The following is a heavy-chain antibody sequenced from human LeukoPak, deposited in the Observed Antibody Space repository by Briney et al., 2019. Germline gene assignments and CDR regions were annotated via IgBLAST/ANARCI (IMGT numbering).Heavy chain of an antibody. V-gene: IGHV1-2*02. Sequence: GASVKVSCKASGYTFTGYYMHWVRQAPGQGLEWMGWINPNSGGTNYAQKFQGRVTMTRDTSISTAYMELSRLRSDDTAVYYCVREGYYGSGSYYNAANWFDPWGQGTLVTVSS. CDR1: GYTFTGYY. D-gene: IGHD3-10*01. J-gene: IGHJ5*02. CDR2: INPNSGGT. CDR3: VREGYYGSGSYYNAANWFDP.